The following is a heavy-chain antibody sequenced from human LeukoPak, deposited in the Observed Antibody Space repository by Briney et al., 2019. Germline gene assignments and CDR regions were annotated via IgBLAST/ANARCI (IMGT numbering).Heavy chain of an antibody. CDR2: ISLTGRT. V-gene: IGHV4-4*02. J-gene: IGHJ4*02. CDR1: GGSITSTNW. Sequence: SETLSLTCGVSGGSITSTNWWSWVRQPPGQGLEWIGEISLTGRTNYNPSLIGRVIMSLDESRNQLSLTLTSVTAADTAMYYCEREPRRHYYDSSGAYYFDYWGQGTLVTVSS. CDR3: EREPRRHYYDSSGAYYFDY. D-gene: IGHD3-22*01.